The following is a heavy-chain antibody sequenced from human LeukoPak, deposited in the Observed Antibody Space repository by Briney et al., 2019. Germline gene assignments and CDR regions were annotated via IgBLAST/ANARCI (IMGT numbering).Heavy chain of an antibody. Sequence: ASVKVSCKASGYSFTGHYLHWVRQAPGQGLEWMGWINPNSGGTNYAQKFQGRVTMTRDTSISTAYMELSRLRSDDTAVYYCARDSSSYYYYYGMDVWGQGTTVTVSS. J-gene: IGHJ6*02. CDR1: GYSFTGHY. V-gene: IGHV1-2*02. CDR3: ARDSSSYYYYYGMDV. CDR2: INPNSGGT. D-gene: IGHD6-13*01.